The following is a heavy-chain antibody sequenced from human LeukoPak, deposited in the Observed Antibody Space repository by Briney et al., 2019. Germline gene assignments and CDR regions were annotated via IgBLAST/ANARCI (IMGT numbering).Heavy chain of an antibody. V-gene: IGHV1-2*02. CDR1: GYTSTGYY. D-gene: IGHD4-11*01. Sequence: ASVKVSCTASGYTSTGYYMHWVRQAPGQGLEWMGWINPNSGGTNYAQKFQGRVTMTRDTSISTAYMELSRLRSDDTAVYYCARDDYSNYGGSRYWGQGTLVTVSS. J-gene: IGHJ4*02. CDR2: INPNSGGT. CDR3: ARDDYSNYGGSRY.